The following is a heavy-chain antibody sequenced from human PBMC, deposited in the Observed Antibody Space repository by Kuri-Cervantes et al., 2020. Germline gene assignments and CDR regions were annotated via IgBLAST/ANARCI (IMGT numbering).Heavy chain of an antibody. CDR2: IWYDGSNK. V-gene: IGHV3-33*03. CDR1: GFTFSSYG. J-gene: IGHJ4*02. Sequence: GESLKISCAASGFTFSSYGMHWVRQAPGKGLEWVAVIWYDGSNKYYADSVKGRFTISRDNAKNSLYLQMNSLRAEDTALYYCAKDLKPLVRGVGDSWGQGTRVTVSS. D-gene: IGHD3-10*01. CDR3: AKDLKPLVRGVGDS.